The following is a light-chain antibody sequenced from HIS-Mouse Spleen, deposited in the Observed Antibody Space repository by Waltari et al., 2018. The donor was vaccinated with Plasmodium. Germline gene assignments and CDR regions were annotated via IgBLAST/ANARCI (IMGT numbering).Light chain of an antibody. CDR1: SSDVGGYNN. Sequence: QSALTQPRSVSGSPGQSVTISCTGTSSDVGGYNNVSWYQQHPGKSPTLMIYAVSKRPSGVPDRFSGSKSGNTASLTISGLQAEDEADYYCCSYAGSYTYVFGTGTKVTVL. CDR3: CSYAGSYTYV. J-gene: IGLJ1*01. CDR2: AVS. V-gene: IGLV2-11*01.